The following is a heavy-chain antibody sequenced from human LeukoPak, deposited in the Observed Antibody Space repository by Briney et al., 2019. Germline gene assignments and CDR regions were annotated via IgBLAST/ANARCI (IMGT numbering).Heavy chain of an antibody. CDR1: GFTFSGYW. V-gene: IGHV3-30*18. Sequence: PGGSLRLSCAASGFTFSGYWMHWVRQAPGKGLEWVAVISYDGSNKYYADSVKGRFTISRDNSKNTLYLQMNSLRAEDTAVYYCAKGQDSSGYYLLDYWGQGTLVTVSS. CDR3: AKGQDSSGYYLLDY. D-gene: IGHD3-22*01. CDR2: ISYDGSNK. J-gene: IGHJ4*02.